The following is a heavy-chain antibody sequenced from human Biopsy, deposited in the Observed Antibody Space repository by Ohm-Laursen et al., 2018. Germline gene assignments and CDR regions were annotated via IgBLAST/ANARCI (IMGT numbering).Heavy chain of an antibody. D-gene: IGHD3-10*01. CDR3: TLEGAGFDN. V-gene: IGHV3-73*01. Sequence: GSLRLSCAASGFTFSASAVHWVRQASGKGLEWVGRISSKAKSYATAYAASVTGRFTISRDDSKNTTYLQMNSLKTEDTAVYYCTLEGAGFDNWGQGTLVTVSS. CDR2: ISSKAKSYAT. CDR1: GFTFSASA. J-gene: IGHJ4*02.